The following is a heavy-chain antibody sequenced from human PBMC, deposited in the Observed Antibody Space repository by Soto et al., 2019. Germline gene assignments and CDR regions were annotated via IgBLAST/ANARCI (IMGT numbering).Heavy chain of an antibody. Sequence: GGSLRLSCAASGFTFSSYGMHWVRQAPGKGLEWVAVISYDGSNKYYADSVKGRFTISRDNSKNTLYLQMNSLRAEDTAVYYCAKAVAFDYDFWSGDKRLTEAFDIWGQGTMVTVSS. CDR1: GFTFSSYG. CDR3: AKAVAFDYDFWSGDKRLTEAFDI. CDR2: ISYDGSNK. D-gene: IGHD3-3*01. V-gene: IGHV3-30*18. J-gene: IGHJ3*02.